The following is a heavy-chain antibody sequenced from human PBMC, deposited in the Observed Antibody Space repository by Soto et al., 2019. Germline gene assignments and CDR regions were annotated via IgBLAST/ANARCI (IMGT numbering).Heavy chain of an antibody. V-gene: IGHV3-23*01. D-gene: IGHD3-3*01. Sequence: GGSLRLSCAASGFTFSSYAMSWVRQAPGKGLEWVSAISGSGGSTYYADSVKGRFTISRDNSRNTLYLQMNSLRAEDTAVYYCAKDRGDYDFWSGLDYWGQGTLVTVSS. J-gene: IGHJ4*02. CDR3: AKDRGDYDFWSGLDY. CDR2: ISGSGGST. CDR1: GFTFSSYA.